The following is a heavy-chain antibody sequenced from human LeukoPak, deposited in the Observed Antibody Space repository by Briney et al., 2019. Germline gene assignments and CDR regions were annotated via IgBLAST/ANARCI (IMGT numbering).Heavy chain of an antibody. V-gene: IGHV1-8*01. D-gene: IGHD4-23*01. CDR3: ARGFIGRTTLRGLYY. Sequence: RASVKVSCKASGYTFTSYDINWVRQATGQGLEWMGWMNPNSGSTGYAQKFQGRVTMTRNTSISTAYMELSSLRSEDTAVYYCARGFIGRTTLRGLYYWGQGTLVTVSS. CDR1: GYTFTSYD. J-gene: IGHJ4*02. CDR2: MNPNSGST.